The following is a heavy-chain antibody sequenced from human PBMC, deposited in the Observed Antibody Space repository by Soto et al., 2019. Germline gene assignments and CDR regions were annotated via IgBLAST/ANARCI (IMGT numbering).Heavy chain of an antibody. V-gene: IGHV3-48*02. D-gene: IGHD6-19*01. J-gene: IGHJ3*02. CDR3: VRDSGWAFDI. CDR1: GFSFSSYS. Sequence: EVQLVESGGDLVQPGPSLRLSCAASGFSFSSYSMNWVRQAPGKGLEWISYLSSSKTYIWYADSVKGRFTISRDNAKDSLYLQMNCLRDEDTVVCYCVRDSGWAFDIWGLGTMVTDSS. CDR2: LSSSKTYI.